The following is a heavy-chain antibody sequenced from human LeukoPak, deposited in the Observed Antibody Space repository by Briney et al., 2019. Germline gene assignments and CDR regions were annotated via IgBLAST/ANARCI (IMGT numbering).Heavy chain of an antibody. CDR2: IKQDGSEK. V-gene: IGHV3-7*03. CDR3: ARDVRSADYGDYSNWFDP. Sequence: GGSLRLSCAASGFTFSSYWMSWVRQAPGKGLEWVANIKQDGSEKYYVDSVKGRFTISRDNAKNSLYLQMNSLRAEDTAVYYCARDVRSADYGDYSNWFDPWGQGTLVTVSS. J-gene: IGHJ5*02. D-gene: IGHD4-17*01. CDR1: GFTFSSYW.